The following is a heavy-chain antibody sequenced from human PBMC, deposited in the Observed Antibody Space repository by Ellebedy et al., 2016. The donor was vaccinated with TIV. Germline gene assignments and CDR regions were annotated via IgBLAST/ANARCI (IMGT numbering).Heavy chain of an antibody. D-gene: IGHD3-10*01. CDR3: ARRGYGMDV. J-gene: IGHJ6*02. V-gene: IGHV1-2*02. CDR1: GYTFTGYY. CDR2: INPNSGGT. Sequence: ASVKVSXXASGYTFTGYYMHWVRQAPGQGLEWMGWINPNSGGTNYAQKFQGRVTITRDTSASTAYMELSSLRSEDTAVYYCARRGYGMDVWGQGTTVTVSS.